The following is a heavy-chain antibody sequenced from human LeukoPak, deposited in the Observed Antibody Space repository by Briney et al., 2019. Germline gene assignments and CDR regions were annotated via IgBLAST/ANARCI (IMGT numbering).Heavy chain of an antibody. J-gene: IGHJ4*02. Sequence: PSETLSLTCTVSGGSISSDSYYWGWVRQPPGKLEWIGNVYYSGSTFYNPSLKSRVTMSVDMSKDQFSLKLSSVTAADTAVYYCARLPGSTLVGLGPIDYWGQGILVTVSS. V-gene: IGHV4-39*01. D-gene: IGHD3-3*01. CDR1: GGSISSDSYY. CDR3: ARLPGSTLVGLGPIDY. CDR2: VYYSGST.